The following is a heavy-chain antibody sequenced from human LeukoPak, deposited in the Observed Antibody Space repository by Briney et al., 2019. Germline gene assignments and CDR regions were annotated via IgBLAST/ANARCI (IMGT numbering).Heavy chain of an antibody. CDR3: AVTDYGDYVPLDAFDI. D-gene: IGHD4-17*01. V-gene: IGHV1-18*01. CDR2: ISACNGNT. J-gene: IGHJ3*02. Sequence: ASVKVSCKASGYTFTSYGISWVRQAPGQGLEWMGWISACNGNTNYAQKLQGRVTMTTDTSTSTAYMELRSLRSDDTAVYYCAVTDYGDYVPLDAFDIWGQGTMVTVSS. CDR1: GYTFTSYG.